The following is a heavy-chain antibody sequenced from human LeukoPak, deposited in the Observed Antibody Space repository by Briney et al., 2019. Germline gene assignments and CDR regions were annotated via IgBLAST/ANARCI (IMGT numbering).Heavy chain of an antibody. J-gene: IGHJ4*02. CDR1: GGTFSSYA. Sequence: SCKASGGTFSSYAMNWVRQAPGKGLEWVSAISGSGGSTYYADSVKGRFTISRDNSKNTLYLQMNSLRAEDTAVYYCAKGYKKVGATGIDYWGQGTLVTVSS. V-gene: IGHV3-23*01. CDR3: AKGYKKVGATGIDY. CDR2: ISGSGGST. D-gene: IGHD1-26*01.